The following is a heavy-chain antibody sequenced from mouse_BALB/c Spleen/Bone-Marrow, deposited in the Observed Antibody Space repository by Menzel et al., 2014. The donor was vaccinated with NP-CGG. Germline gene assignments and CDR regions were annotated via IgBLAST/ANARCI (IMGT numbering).Heavy chain of an antibody. J-gene: IGHJ2*01. V-gene: IGHV5-6-3*01. CDR3: ARDYYGSSDY. Sequence: EVQLVESGGGSVQPGGSLKLSCAASGFTFSSYGMSWVRQTPDKRLELVATINSNGGSTYYPDSVKGRFTISRDNAKNTLYLQMSSLKSEDTAMYYCARDYYGSSDYWGQGTTLTVSS. CDR2: INSNGGST. D-gene: IGHD1-1*01. CDR1: GFTFSSYG.